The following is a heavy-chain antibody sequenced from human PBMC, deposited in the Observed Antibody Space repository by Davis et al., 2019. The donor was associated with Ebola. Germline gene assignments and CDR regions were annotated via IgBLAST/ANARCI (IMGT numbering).Heavy chain of an antibody. CDR3: ARRGMYFDFWGGYRQRDSFDI. J-gene: IGHJ3*02. CDR2: IYPSDSDS. CDR1: GYSFTRHW. Sequence: GESLKISCKGSGYSFTRHWLGRVRQMPGKGLEWVVIIYPSDSDSRYSPFFQVPVTISADTSTPTAYLQWSSLKAPDTAMYYGARRGMYFDFWGGYRQRDSFDIWGQGTMVTVSS. V-gene: IGHV5-51*01. D-gene: IGHD3-3*01.